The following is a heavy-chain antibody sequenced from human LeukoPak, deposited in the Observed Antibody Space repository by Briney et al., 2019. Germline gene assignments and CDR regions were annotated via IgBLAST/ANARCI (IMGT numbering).Heavy chain of an antibody. Sequence: SETLSLTCTVSGGSISSGGYYWSWIRQPPGKGLEWIGYIYHSGSTYYNPSLKSRVTISVDRSKNQFSLKLSSVTAADTAVYYCARGGNYYDSSGYRQAFDIWGQGTMVTVSS. CDR1: GGSISSGGYY. V-gene: IGHV4-30-2*01. CDR3: ARGGNYYDSSGYRQAFDI. J-gene: IGHJ3*02. D-gene: IGHD3-22*01. CDR2: IYHSGST.